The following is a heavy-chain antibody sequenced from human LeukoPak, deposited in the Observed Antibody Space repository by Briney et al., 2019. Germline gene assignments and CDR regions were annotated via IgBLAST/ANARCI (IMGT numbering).Heavy chain of an antibody. J-gene: IGHJ4*02. V-gene: IGHV3-7*01. CDR1: GFIFRSYW. D-gene: IGHD1-7*01. CDR3: ARDGITCTRDY. Sequence: GGSLRLSCAASGFIFRSYWMVWVRQAPGKGLEWVASIDEHGFKTYYAASVTGRFTISKDTAKNSLDLQMNSLRAEDTAVYYCARDGITCTRDYWGQGALVTVSS. CDR2: IDEHGFKT.